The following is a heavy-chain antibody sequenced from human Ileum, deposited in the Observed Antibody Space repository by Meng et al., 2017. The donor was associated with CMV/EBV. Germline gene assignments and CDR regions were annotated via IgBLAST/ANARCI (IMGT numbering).Heavy chain of an antibody. Sequence: TFSSYAVSWVRQAPGKVLEWVSTISRTGGSTYHTDSVKGRFIISRDNSKNTLFLQMNSLRAEDTAVYYCARHLTYGSGSLSPYYFDCWGQGTLVTVSS. CDR2: ISRTGGST. V-gene: IGHV3-23*01. CDR1: TFSSYA. CDR3: ARHLTYGSGSLSPYYFDC. J-gene: IGHJ4*02. D-gene: IGHD3-10*01.